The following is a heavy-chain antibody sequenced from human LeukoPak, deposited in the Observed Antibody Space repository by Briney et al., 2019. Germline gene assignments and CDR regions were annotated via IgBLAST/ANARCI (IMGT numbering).Heavy chain of an antibody. D-gene: IGHD6-19*01. J-gene: IGHJ4*02. Sequence: SQTLSLTCAFSGDSVSSNSAAWNWIRQSPSRGLEWLGRIYYRSKWYNDYAVSVKSRITINPDTSKNQFSLQMNSVTPEDTAVYYCASASGSGWYGFDYWGQGTLVTVSS. CDR2: IYYRSKWYN. CDR1: GDSVSSNSAA. V-gene: IGHV6-1*01. CDR3: ASASGSGWYGFDY.